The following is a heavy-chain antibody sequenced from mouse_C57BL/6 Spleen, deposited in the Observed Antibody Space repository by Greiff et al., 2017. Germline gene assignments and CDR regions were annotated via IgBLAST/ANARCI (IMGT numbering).Heavy chain of an antibody. Sequence: QVLLQQSGPELVKPGASVKISCKASGYAFSSSWMNWVKQRPGKGLEWIGRIYPGGGYTNYNGRFKGKATLTADNSSSTANMQLSSQESEDSAVDCCARDTTVPAFDYWGQGTTLTVSS. CDR3: ARDTTVPAFDY. J-gene: IGHJ2*01. CDR1: GYAFSSSW. D-gene: IGHD1-1*01. V-gene: IGHV1-82*01. CDR2: IYPGGGYT.